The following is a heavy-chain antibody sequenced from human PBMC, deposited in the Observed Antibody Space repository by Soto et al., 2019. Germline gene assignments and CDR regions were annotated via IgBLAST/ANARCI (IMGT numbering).Heavy chain of an antibody. CDR1: GDFISSYY. Sequence: PSETLSLTCTVSGDFISSYYWSWSRQPPGKGLEWIASIYYSGSTNYNSSLKSRVTISIDTSKKQFSLKLSSVTAADTAVYYCARHNGPLYVGYYYDMDVGGQGTTVPVSS. V-gene: IGHV4-59*01. J-gene: IGHJ6*02. CDR3: ARHNGPLYVGYYYDMDV. D-gene: IGHD3-16*01. CDR2: IYYSGST.